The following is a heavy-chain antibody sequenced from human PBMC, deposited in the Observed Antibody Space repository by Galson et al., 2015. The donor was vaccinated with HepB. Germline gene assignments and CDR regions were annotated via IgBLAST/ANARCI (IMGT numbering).Heavy chain of an antibody. CDR3: AKEPRYCSSTSCYDAFDI. Sequence: SLRLSCAASGFTFSSYAMSWVRQAPGKGLEWVSAISGSGGSTYYADSVKGRFTISRDNSKNTLYLQMNSLRAEDTAVYYCAKEPRYCSSTSCYDAFDIWGQGTMVTVSS. J-gene: IGHJ3*02. D-gene: IGHD2-2*01. CDR2: ISGSGGST. V-gene: IGHV3-23*01. CDR1: GFTFSSYA.